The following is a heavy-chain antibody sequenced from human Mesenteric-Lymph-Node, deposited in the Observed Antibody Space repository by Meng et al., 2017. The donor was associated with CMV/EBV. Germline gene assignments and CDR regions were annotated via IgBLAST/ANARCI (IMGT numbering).Heavy chain of an antibody. CDR2: IDPSGNSP. J-gene: IGHJ4*02. V-gene: IGHV1-46*04. Sequence: ASVKVSCKTSGNTFTNSYFHWVRQAPGQGLEWMARIDPSGNSPTYARKLQGRGTMTRDTSTSTVYLDLTSLTSGDTAIYYCARDTPGEDKWDWGQGTLVTVSS. CDR3: ARDTPGEDKWD. CDR1: GNTFTNSY. D-gene: IGHD2-15*01.